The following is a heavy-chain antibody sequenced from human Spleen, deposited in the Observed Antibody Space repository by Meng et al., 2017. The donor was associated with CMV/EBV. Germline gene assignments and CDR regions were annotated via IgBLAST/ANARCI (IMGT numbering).Heavy chain of an antibody. V-gene: IGHV3-30-3*01. CDR3: ARDWYTTSSRPFDY. CDR1: GFTFSSYA. Sequence: GESLKISCAASGFTFSSYAMHWVRQAPGKGLEWVAVISYDGSNKYYADSVKGRFTISRDNSKNTLYLQMNSLRVEDTAVYYCARDWYTTSSRPFDYWGQGTLVTVSS. J-gene: IGHJ4*02. CDR2: ISYDGSNK. D-gene: IGHD6-6*01.